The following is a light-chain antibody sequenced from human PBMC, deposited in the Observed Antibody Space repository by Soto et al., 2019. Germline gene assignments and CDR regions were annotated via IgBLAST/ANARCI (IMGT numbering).Light chain of an antibody. CDR3: QLHTDLLLT. CDR1: QSVSSF. Sequence: DIVFTHSQDTQSLSPGERATLSCRASQSVSSFLAWYQQKPGQAPRLLIYDASNRATGIPARFSGSGSGTDFTLTISSLEPEDFAVYYCQLHTDLLLTFGGGTKVDTK. J-gene: IGKJ4*01. CDR2: DAS. V-gene: IGKV3-11*01.